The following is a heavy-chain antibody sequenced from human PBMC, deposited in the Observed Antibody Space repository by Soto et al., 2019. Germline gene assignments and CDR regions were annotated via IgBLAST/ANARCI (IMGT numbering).Heavy chain of an antibody. Sequence: PGGSLRLSCAASGFTVSSNYMSWVRQAPGKGLEWVSVIYSGGSTYYADSVKGRFTISRHDSKNPLYLQINSLRAEDTAVYYCARDHIAAGPYYYYGMDVWGQGTKVTVSS. J-gene: IGHJ6*02. CDR1: GFTVSSNY. V-gene: IGHV3-53*01. CDR3: ARDHIAAGPYYYYGMDV. CDR2: IYSGGST. D-gene: IGHD6-6*01.